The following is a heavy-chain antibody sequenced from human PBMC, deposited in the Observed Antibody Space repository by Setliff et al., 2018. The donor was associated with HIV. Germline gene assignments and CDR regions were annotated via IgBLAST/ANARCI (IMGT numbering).Heavy chain of an antibody. J-gene: IGHJ6*02. Sequence: SETLSLTCTASGGSISSGSYYWSWIRQPAGKGLEWIGRIYTSGSTNYNPSLKSRVTISVDTSKNQFSLKLSSVTAADTAVYYCAREIVNDYNFWSGYYYYYYGMDVWGQGTTVTVSS. CDR2: IYTSGST. CDR3: AREIVNDYNFWSGYYYYYYGMDV. V-gene: IGHV4-61*02. CDR1: GGSISSGSYY. D-gene: IGHD3-3*01.